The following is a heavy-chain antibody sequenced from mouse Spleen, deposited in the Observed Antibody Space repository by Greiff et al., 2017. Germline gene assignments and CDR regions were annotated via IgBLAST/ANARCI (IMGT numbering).Heavy chain of an antibody. CDR1: GYTFTDYY. Sequence: VQGVESGAELVRPGASVKLSCKASGYTFTDYYINWVKQRPGQGLEWIARIYPGSGDTYYNEKFKGKATLTAEKSSSTAYMQLSSLTSEDSAVYFCARDYLFDYWGQGTTLTVSS. CDR2: IYPGSGDT. D-gene: IGHD2-4*01. J-gene: IGHJ2*01. V-gene: IGHV1-76*01. CDR3: ARDYLFDY.